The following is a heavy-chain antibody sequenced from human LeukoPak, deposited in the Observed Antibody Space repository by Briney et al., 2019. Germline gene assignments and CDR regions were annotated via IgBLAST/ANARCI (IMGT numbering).Heavy chain of an antibody. CDR3: ARQNGGDWFDP. D-gene: IGHD3-16*01. CDR2: IYYSGST. CDR1: GGSISSYY. Sequence: SETLSLTCTVSGGSISSYYWSWIRQPPGKGLEWIGYIYYSGSTNYNPSLKSRVTISLDTSKNQFSLKLSSVTAADTAVYYCARQNGGDWFDPWGQGTLVTVSS. V-gene: IGHV4-59*01. J-gene: IGHJ5*02.